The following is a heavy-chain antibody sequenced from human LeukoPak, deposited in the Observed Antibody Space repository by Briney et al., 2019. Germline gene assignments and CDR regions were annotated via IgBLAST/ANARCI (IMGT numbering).Heavy chain of an antibody. CDR3: ARTHYGAHFDY. D-gene: IGHD4-17*01. J-gene: IGHJ4*02. CDR2: IYSGGST. CDR1: GFTVSSNY. Sequence: PGGSLRLSCAASGFTVSSNYMSWVRQAPGKGLEWVSVIYSGGSTYYADSVKGRFTISRDNSKNTLYLQMNSLRAEDTAVYYCARTHYGAHFDYWGQGTLVTVSS. V-gene: IGHV3-53*01.